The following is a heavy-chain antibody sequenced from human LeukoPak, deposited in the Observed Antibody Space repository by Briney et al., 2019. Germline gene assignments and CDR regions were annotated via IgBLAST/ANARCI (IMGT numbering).Heavy chain of an antibody. CDR1: GFTLSNYA. D-gene: IGHD3-10*01. CDR3: AKDRVDGSGSQFDS. CDR2: ITGSGALT. Sequence: GGSLRLSCAASGFTLSNYAMTWVRQAPGKGLEWVSSITGSGALTYYADSVKGRFTISKDNAMDTLFLQMNSLRADDTAVYYCAKDRVDGSGSQFDSWGQGSLVTVSS. J-gene: IGHJ4*02. V-gene: IGHV3-23*01.